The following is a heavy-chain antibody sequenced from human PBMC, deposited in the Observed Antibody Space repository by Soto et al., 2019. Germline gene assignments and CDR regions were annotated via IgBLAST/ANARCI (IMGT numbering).Heavy chain of an antibody. Sequence: SETLSLTCAVYGGSFSGYYWSWIRQPPGKGLEWIGEINHSGSTNYNPSLKSRVTISVDTSKNQFSLKLSSVTAADTAVYYCARGGGSSWYGVDYWGQGTMVTVSS. CDR2: INHSGST. J-gene: IGHJ4*02. CDR1: GGSFSGYY. D-gene: IGHD6-13*01. V-gene: IGHV4-34*01. CDR3: ARGGGSSWYGVDY.